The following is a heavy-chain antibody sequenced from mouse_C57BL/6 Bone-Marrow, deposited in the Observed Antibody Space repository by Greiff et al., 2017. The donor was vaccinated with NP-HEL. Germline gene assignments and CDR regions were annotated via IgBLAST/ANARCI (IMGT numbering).Heavy chain of an antibody. V-gene: IGHV8-8*01. D-gene: IGHD1-1*01. Sequence: QVTLKVSGPGILQPSQTLSLTCSFSGFSLSTFGMGVGWIRQPSGKGLEWLAHIWWDDDKYYNPALKSRLTISKDTSKNQVFLKIANVDTADTATYYCARKPAYYGRPYYAMDYWGQGTSVTVSS. J-gene: IGHJ4*01. CDR1: GFSLSTFGMG. CDR2: IWWDDDK. CDR3: ARKPAYYGRPYYAMDY.